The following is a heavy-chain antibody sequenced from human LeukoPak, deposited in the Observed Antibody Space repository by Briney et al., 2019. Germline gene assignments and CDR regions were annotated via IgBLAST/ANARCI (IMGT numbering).Heavy chain of an antibody. V-gene: IGHV1-3*01. CDR3: ARDQGLTGYFDY. J-gene: IGHJ4*02. CDR1: GYTFTSYA. CDR2: INAGNGNT. D-gene: IGHD3-9*01. Sequence: ASVKVSCKASGYTFTSYAMHWVRQAPGQRLEWMGWINAGNGNTKYSQKFQARVTMTRDTSTSTVYMELSSLRSEDTAVYYCARDQGLTGYFDYWGQGTLVTVSS.